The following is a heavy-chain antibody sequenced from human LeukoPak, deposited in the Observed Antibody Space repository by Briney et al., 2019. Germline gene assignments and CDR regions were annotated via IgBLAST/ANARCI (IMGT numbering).Heavy chain of an antibody. V-gene: IGHV3-30*04. CDR2: ISYDGSNK. CDR3: ARGRFGIVLWFGELLPYNWFDP. J-gene: IGHJ5*02. Sequence: GGSLRLSCAASGFTFSSYAMHWVRQAPGKGLEWVAVISYDGSNKYYADSVKGRFTISRDNSKNTLYLQMNSLRAEDTAVYYCARGRFGIVLWFGELLPYNWFDPWGQGTLVTVSS. D-gene: IGHD3-10*01. CDR1: GFTFSSYA.